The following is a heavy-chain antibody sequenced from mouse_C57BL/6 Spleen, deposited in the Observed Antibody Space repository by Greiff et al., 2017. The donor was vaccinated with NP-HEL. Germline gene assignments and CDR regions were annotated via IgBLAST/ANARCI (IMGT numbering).Heavy chain of an antibody. V-gene: IGHV5-6*02. CDR1: GFTFSSYG. CDR3: ARRGGPTVVADGAMDY. D-gene: IGHD1-1*01. Sequence: EVKLVESGGDLVKPGGSLKLSCAASGFTFSSYGMSWVRQTPDKRLEWVATISSGGSYTYYPDSVKGRFTISRDNAKNTLYLQMSSLKSEDTAMYYCARRGGPTVVADGAMDYWGQGTSVTVSS. CDR2: ISSGGSYT. J-gene: IGHJ4*01.